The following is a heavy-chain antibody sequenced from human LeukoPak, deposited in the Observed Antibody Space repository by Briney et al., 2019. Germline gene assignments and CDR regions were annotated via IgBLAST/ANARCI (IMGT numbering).Heavy chain of an antibody. V-gene: IGHV1-46*01. D-gene: IGHD6-13*01. CDR1: GYTFSSYH. J-gene: IGHJ4*02. CDR3: ARVGSSTWYESDY. Sequence: ASVKVSCKASGYTFSSYHLHWVRRAPGQGLEWMGIINPSGGSTSYAQKFQGRVTMTRDTSTSTVYMELSSLRSEDTAVYYCARVGSSTWYESDYWGQGTLVTVSS. CDR2: INPSGGST.